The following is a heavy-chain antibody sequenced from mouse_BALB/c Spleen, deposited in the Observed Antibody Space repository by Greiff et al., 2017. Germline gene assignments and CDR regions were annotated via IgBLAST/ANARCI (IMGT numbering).Heavy chain of an antibody. D-gene: IGHD1-1*01. CDR3: ARGTYYYGSNYFDY. V-gene: IGHV2-6-7*01. Sequence: VQRVESGPGLVAPSQSLSITCTASGFSLTGYGVNWVRQPPGKGLEWLGMIRGDGSTDYNSALKSGLSISKDNSKSQVFLKMNSLQTEDTARYYCARGTYYYGSNYFDYWGQGTTLTVSS. J-gene: IGHJ2*01. CDR1: GFSLTGYG. CDR2: IRGDGST.